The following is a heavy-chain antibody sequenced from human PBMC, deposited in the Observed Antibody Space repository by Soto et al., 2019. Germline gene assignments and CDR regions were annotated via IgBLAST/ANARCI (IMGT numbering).Heavy chain of an antibody. Sequence: SETLSLTCTVSGGSISSTNYFWGWIRQPPGKGLEWIGTIYYSKSPYYNSSLKSRVTISVDTSKNQFSLKLTSVTAADTAVYYCARRIVATETFDYWGQGTLVTVSS. CDR1: GGSISSTNYF. CDR3: ARRIVATETFDY. V-gene: IGHV4-39*01. J-gene: IGHJ4*02. D-gene: IGHD5-12*01. CDR2: IYYSKSP.